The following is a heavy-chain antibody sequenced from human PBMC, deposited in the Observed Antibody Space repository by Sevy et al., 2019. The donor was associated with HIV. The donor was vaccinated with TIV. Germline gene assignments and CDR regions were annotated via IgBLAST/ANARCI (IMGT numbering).Heavy chain of an antibody. D-gene: IGHD5-12*01. J-gene: IGHJ6*02. CDR3: AREAGGYDYDYGMDV. CDR2: IYYNGHT. CDR1: GGTIVSSGHY. Sequence: SETLSLTCSVSGGTIVSSGHYWGWIRQTPGKGLEWIGSIYYNGHTYYSPSLKSRLTISIETSKNQFSLNLSSVTATDRAIYFCAREAGGYDYDYGMDVWGQGTTVTVSS. V-gene: IGHV4-39*02.